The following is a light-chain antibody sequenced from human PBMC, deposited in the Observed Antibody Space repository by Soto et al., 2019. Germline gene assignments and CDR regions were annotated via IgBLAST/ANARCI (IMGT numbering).Light chain of an antibody. CDR3: QQSFRTPLN. CDR1: QDIIKY. CDR2: GAS. J-gene: IGKJ4*01. V-gene: IGKV1-39*01. Sequence: IQMTQSPSSLSASVGDRVTINCRASQDIIKYLHWYQQKSGEAPKLLIYGASILQGGVPARFIGSGSWTHFTLTISSLQPEEFSNYYCQQSFRTPLNFGGGTKVEIK.